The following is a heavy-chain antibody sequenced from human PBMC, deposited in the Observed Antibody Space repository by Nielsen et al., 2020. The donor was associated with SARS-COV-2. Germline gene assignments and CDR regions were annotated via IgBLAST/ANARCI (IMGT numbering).Heavy chain of an antibody. V-gene: IGHV1-58*02. CDR3: AAPYCSSTSCYDAFDI. CDR1: GFTFTSSA. D-gene: IGHD2-2*01. J-gene: IGHJ3*02. CDR2: IVVGSGNT. Sequence: SVKVSCKASGFTFTSSAMQWVRQARGQRLEWIGWIVVGSGNTNYAQKFQERVTITRDMSTSTAYMELSSLRSEDTAVYYCAAPYCSSTSCYDAFDIWGQGTMVTVSS.